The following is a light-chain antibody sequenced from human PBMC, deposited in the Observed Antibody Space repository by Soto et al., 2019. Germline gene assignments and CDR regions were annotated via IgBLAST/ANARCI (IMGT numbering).Light chain of an antibody. V-gene: IGLV1-40*01. Sequence: QSVLTQPPSVSGAPGQRVTISCTGSSSKIGAGYDVHWYQQLPGTDPKLPIYGNSNRPSGVPDRFSGSKSGTSASLAIPGLQAEDEADYYCQSYDSSLNGVVFGGGTKLTVL. J-gene: IGLJ2*01. CDR2: GNS. CDR3: QSYDSSLNGVV. CDR1: SSKIGAGYD.